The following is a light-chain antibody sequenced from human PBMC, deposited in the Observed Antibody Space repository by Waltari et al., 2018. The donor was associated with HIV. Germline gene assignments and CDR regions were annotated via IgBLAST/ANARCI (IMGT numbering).Light chain of an antibody. Sequence: EIVLTQSPDTLSLSPGERVILSCRASQSVRTYLSWYQQKPGQAPRLLMYGIYVRATGVPARFSGSGSETDFTLTITSVQPEDFAVYYCQQYDSWPPITFGQGTRLEIK. CDR2: GIY. V-gene: IGKV3-15*01. CDR3: QQYDSWPPIT. J-gene: IGKJ5*01. CDR1: QSVRTY.